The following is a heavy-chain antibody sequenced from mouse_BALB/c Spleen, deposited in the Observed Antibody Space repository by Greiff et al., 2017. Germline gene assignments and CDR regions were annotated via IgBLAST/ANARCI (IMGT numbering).Heavy chain of an antibody. V-gene: IGHV7-3*02. CDR2: IRNKANGYTT. Sequence: EVQLVESGGGLVQPGGSLRLSCATSGFTFTDYYMSWVRQPPGKALEWLGFIRNKANGYTTEYSASVKGRFTISRDNSQSILYLQMNTLRAEDSATYYCARDGLYYGSYFDVWGAGTTVTVSS. J-gene: IGHJ1*01. CDR1: GFTFTDYY. CDR3: ARDGLYYGSYFDV. D-gene: IGHD1-2*01.